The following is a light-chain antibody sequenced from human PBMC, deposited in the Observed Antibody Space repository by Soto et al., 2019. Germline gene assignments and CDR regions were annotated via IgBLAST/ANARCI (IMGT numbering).Light chain of an antibody. V-gene: IGKV3-20*01. CDR2: GAS. Sequence: EIVLTQSPGTLSLSPGETATLSCRASQSVSSSYLAWYQQTPGQAPRLLIYGASTRATGIPVRFSGSASGTEFTLTISSLQPDDFATYYCQHYNSYSEAFGQGTKV. CDR3: QHYNSYSEA. CDR1: QSVSSSY. J-gene: IGKJ1*01.